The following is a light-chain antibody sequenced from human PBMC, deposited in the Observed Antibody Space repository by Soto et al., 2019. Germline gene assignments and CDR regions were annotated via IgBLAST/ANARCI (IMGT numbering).Light chain of an antibody. Sequence: QPVLTQPPSASGTPGQRVTISCSGSSSNIGSYTVNWYQQLPGTAPKLLIFGNSNRPSGVPDRFSGSKSGTSASLAITGLQAEDEGDYYCQSYDSTLSARYVFGTGTKLTVL. J-gene: IGLJ1*01. V-gene: IGLV1-40*01. CDR3: QSYDSTLSARYV. CDR1: SSNIGSYT. CDR2: GNS.